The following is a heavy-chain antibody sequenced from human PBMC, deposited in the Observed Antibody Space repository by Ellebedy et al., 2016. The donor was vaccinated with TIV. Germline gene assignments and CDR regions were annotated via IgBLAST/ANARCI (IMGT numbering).Heavy chain of an antibody. CDR2: TGWNSDSI. J-gene: IGHJ3*02. CDR1: GFTFDDYA. V-gene: IGHV3-9*01. CDR3: VKPLRYSWISVGDAFDI. Sequence: GGSLRLXXAASGFTFDDYAMHWVRQAPGQGLEWVSGTGWNSDSIGYADPVKGRFTISRDNAKNSLYLQMNSLRPEDTALYFCVKPLRYSWISVGDAFDIWGQGTMVTVSS. D-gene: IGHD1-1*01.